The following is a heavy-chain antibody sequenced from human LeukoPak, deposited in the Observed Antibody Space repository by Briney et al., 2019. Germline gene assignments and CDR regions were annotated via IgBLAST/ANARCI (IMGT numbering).Heavy chain of an antibody. CDR1: GGSISSSSYY. J-gene: IGHJ6*02. CDR2: IYSGGSS. D-gene: IGHD1-1*01. V-gene: IGHV4-39*07. Sequence: PSETLSLTCTVSGGSISSSSYYWGWIRQPPGKELEWIGSIYSGGSSYYDPSLKSRVTISVDTSNNQFSLKVNSVTAADTAVYYCARDAGHQLSRRNYYAMDVWGQGTTVTVSS. CDR3: ARDAGHQLSRRNYYAMDV.